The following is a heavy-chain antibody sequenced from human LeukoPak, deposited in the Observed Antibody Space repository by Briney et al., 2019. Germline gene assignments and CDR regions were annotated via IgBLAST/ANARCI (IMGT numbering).Heavy chain of an antibody. V-gene: IGHV3-66*01. CDR3: ARYGSGSCFDY. Sequence: GGSLRLSCAASGFTISSNYMAWLRQAPGKGLEWVSVLYSGGDTYYADSVKGRFTISRDNSKNTLYLEMNSLKAEDAAVCYCARYGSGSCFDYWGQGTLVIVSS. CDR1: GFTISSNY. CDR2: LYSGGDT. D-gene: IGHD3-10*01. J-gene: IGHJ4*02.